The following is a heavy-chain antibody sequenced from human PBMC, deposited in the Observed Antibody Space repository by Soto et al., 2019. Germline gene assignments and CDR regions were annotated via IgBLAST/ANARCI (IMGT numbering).Heavy chain of an antibody. CDR3: ARGRYGDY. CDR2: ISAHNGNT. CDR1: GYDFTTYG. D-gene: IGHD1-1*01. V-gene: IGHV1-18*01. J-gene: IGHJ4*02. Sequence: QVHLVQSGAEVKKPGASVKVSCKGSGYDFTTYGITSVRQAPGQGLEWMAWISAHNGNTDYAQKLQGRVTVTRDTSTSTAYMELRSLRSDDTAVYYCARGRYGDYWGQGVLVTVSS.